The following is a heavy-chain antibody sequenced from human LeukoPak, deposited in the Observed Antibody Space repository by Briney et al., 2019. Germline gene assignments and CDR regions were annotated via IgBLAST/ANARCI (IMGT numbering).Heavy chain of an antibody. Sequence: GASVKVSCKASGYTFTGYYMHWVRQAPGRGLEWMGWINPNSGGTNYARKFQGRVTMTRDTSISTAYMELSRLTSDDTAVYFCARETYYSSGNVYNRIDYWGQGTLVTVSS. CDR1: GYTFTGYY. D-gene: IGHD3-10*01. CDR2: INPNSGGT. J-gene: IGHJ4*02. CDR3: ARETYYSSGNVYNRIDY. V-gene: IGHV1-2*02.